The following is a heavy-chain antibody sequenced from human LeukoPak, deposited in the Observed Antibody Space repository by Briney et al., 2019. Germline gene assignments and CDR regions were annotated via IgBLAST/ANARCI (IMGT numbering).Heavy chain of an antibody. CDR3: ARANGYDYFDY. CDR1: GGSISSYY. Sequence: SETLSLTCTVSGGSISSYYWSWIRQPPGKGLEWIGYIYYSGSTNYNPSLKSRVTISVDASKNQFSLKLSSVTAADTAVYYCARANGYDYFDYWGQGTLVTVSS. J-gene: IGHJ4*02. D-gene: IGHD5-12*01. V-gene: IGHV4-59*01. CDR2: IYYSGST.